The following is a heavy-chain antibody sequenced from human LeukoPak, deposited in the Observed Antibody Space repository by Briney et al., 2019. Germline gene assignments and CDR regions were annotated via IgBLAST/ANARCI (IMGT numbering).Heavy chain of an antibody. CDR1: GGSISSGGYY. J-gene: IGHJ4*02. D-gene: IGHD3-10*01. V-gene: IGHV4-31*03. Sequence: SQTLSLTCTVSGGSISSGGYYWSWIRQHPGKGLEWIGYIYYSGSTCYNPSLKSRVTISVDTSKNQFSLKLSSVTAADTAVYYCARTFRGVRGVTKYYFDYWGQGTLVTVSS. CDR3: ARTFRGVRGVTKYYFDY. CDR2: IYYSGST.